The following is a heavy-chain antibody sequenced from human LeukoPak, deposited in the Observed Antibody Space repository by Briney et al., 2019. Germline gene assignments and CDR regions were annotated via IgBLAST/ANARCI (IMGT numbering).Heavy chain of an antibody. J-gene: IGHJ4*02. V-gene: IGHV3-74*01. CDR3: ARDRGYGALDY. CDR2: ISSDGGTT. D-gene: IGHD5-12*01. CDR1: GFTFSNYW. Sequence: GSLRLSCAASGFTFSNYWMQWVRQVPGKGLGWVSRISSDGGTTDYADSVKGRFTFSRDNAKKTLYLQMNSLRADDTAVYYCARDRGYGALDYWGRGTLITVSS.